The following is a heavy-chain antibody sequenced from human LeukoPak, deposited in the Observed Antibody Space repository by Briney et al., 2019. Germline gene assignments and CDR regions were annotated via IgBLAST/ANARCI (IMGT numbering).Heavy chain of an antibody. V-gene: IGHV3-23*01. J-gene: IGHJ4*02. Sequence: GILRLSCAASGFTFSSYAMSWVRQAPGKGLEWVSAISGSGGSTYYADSVKGRFTISRDNSKNTLYLQMNSLRAEDTAVYYCASDSGGFSPSSDYWGQGTLVTVSS. CDR3: ASDSGGFSPSSDY. CDR1: GFTFSSYA. D-gene: IGHD6-13*01. CDR2: ISGSGGST.